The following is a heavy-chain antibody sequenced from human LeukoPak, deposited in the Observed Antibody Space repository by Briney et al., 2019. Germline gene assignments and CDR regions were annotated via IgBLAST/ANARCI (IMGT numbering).Heavy chain of an antibody. V-gene: IGHV4-59*01. D-gene: IGHD1-26*01. CDR1: GGSISGYY. Sequence: PSETLSLTCTVSGGSISGYYWGWIRQPPGKGLEYIGFIFYSGTTNYNPSLKSRVTISVDTSKDQFSLKLSSVTAADTAVYYCARFLRGATNALEIWGQGTMVTVSS. CDR3: ARFLRGATNALEI. CDR2: IFYSGTT. J-gene: IGHJ3*02.